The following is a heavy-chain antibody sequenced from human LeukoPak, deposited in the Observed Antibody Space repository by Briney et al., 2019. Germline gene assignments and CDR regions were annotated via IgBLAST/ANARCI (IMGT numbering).Heavy chain of an antibody. CDR1: TFTFSSNS. J-gene: IGHJ6*02. CDR2: ISSSSTYN. V-gene: IGHV3-21*01. Sequence: AGSLTLSCAASTFTFSSNSRKWVRPAPGQERMWGSSISSSSTYNYYADSVRGPFTIARYNATNSLYLQMNDTRAEDSAVYYCARDQIDLFSGMDVWGQGTTVTVSS. CDR3: ARDQIDLFSGMDV. D-gene: IGHD3-3*01.